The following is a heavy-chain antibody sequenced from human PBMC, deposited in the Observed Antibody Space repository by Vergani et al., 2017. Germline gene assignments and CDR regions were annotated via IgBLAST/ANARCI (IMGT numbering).Heavy chain of an antibody. CDR1: GFTFSSYA. D-gene: IGHD3-22*01. CDR3: AKVFGVTMIVVVIYPQPFDY. J-gene: IGHJ4*02. CDR2: ISGRGGST. Sequence: EVQMLESGGGLVQPGGSLRLSCAASGFTFSSYAMSWVRQAPGKGLEWVSAISGRGGSTYYADSVKGRFTISRDNSKKTLYLQMNSLRAEDKAVYYCAKVFGVTMIVVVIYPQPFDYWGQATLVTVSS. V-gene: IGHV3-23*01.